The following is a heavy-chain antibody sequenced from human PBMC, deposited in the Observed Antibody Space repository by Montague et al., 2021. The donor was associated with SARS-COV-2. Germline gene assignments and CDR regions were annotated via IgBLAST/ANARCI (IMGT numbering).Heavy chain of an antibody. D-gene: IGHD2-21*02. V-gene: IGHV4-59*01. CDR1: GGSISSYY. CDR3: ARGIAGTYCGGDCYNNWFDP. J-gene: IGHJ5*02. Sequence: SETLSLTCTVSGGSISSYYWSWIRQPPGKGLEWIGYIYYSGSTNYNPSLKSRVTISVDTSKNQFSLKLSSVTAADTAVYYCARGIAGTYCGGDCYNNWFDPWGQGTLVTGSP. CDR2: IYYSGST.